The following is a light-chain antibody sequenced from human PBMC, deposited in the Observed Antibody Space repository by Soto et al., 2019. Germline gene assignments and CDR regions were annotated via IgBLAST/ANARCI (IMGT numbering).Light chain of an antibody. Sequence: QSVLTQPPSVSGAPGQGVTISCAGTSSNIGAGYDVHWYQQVPGTAPKLLIYTNSNRPSGAPDRFSGSKSGTAASLAITGLQAADEADYYGQSYDSSLSALVFGGGTKLTVL. CDR2: TNS. J-gene: IGLJ3*02. CDR3: QSYDSSLSALV. V-gene: IGLV1-40*01. CDR1: SSNIGAGYD.